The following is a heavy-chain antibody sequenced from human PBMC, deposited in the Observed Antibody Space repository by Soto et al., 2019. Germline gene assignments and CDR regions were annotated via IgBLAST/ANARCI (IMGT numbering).Heavy chain of an antibody. CDR3: AKSAGWSSVRAIEY. J-gene: IGHJ4*02. Sequence: EVQLLESGGGLVQPGGSLRLSCAASGFTFSSYAMSWVRQVPGTGLECVSIISDSGGSTSYADSLKGRFTISRDNSKNTLYLQMNSLRVEDTAVYYCAKSAGWSSVRAIEYWGQGTLVAVSS. CDR1: GFTFSSYA. CDR2: ISDSGGST. V-gene: IGHV3-23*01. D-gene: IGHD2-15*01.